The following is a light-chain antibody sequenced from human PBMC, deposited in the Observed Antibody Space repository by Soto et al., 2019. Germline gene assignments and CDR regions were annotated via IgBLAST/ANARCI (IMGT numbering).Light chain of an antibody. CDR2: GAS. Sequence: EILMTQSPVTLSVSPGESATLSCRASQSVAYNLAWYQQKPGQAPRLLIYGASTRATDIPARFSGSGFGTDLTRTINGLQSEDFAVYCCQQYNDWLPYTLGEGTKLHIK. V-gene: IGKV3-15*01. CDR3: QQYNDWLPYT. CDR1: QSVAYN. J-gene: IGKJ2*01.